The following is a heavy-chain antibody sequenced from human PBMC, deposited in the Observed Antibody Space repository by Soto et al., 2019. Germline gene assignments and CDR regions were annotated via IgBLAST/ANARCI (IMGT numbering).Heavy chain of an antibody. CDR2: ISAYNGNT. Sequence: ASVKVSCKASGYTFTSYGISWVRQAPGQGLEWMGWISAYNGNTNYAQKLQGRVTMTTDTSTSTAYMELRSLRSDDTAVYYCARVYGDYRGDYYYGMDVWGQGTTVTVSS. J-gene: IGHJ6*02. CDR3: ARVYGDYRGDYYYGMDV. D-gene: IGHD4-17*01. CDR1: GYTFTSYG. V-gene: IGHV1-18*04.